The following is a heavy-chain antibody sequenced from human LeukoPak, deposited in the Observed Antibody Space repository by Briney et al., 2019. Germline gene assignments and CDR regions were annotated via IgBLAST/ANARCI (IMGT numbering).Heavy chain of an antibody. CDR1: GDSISSSSYY. D-gene: IGHD3-10*01. V-gene: IGHV4-39*07. Sequence: PSETLSLTCTVSGDSISSSSYYWGWIRQPPGKGLEWIGSIYHSGSTYYNPSLKSRVTISVDTSKNQFSLKLSSVTAADTAVYYCARAMVRGGTRFDYWGQGTLVTVSS. CDR3: ARAMVRGGTRFDY. CDR2: IYHSGST. J-gene: IGHJ4*02.